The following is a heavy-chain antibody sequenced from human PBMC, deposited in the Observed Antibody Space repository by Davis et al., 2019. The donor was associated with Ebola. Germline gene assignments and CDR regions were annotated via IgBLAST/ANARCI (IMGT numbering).Heavy chain of an antibody. CDR2: IYYSGST. Sequence: MPSETLSLTCTVSGGSISSYYWSWIRQPPGKGLEWIGYIYYSGSTNYNPSLKTRVTMSVDTSKNQFSLKLSSVTAADTAMYYCARHQGAYYSDYWGQGTLVTVS. CDR3: ARHQGAYYSDY. V-gene: IGHV4-59*08. CDR1: GGSISSYY. D-gene: IGHD3-10*01. J-gene: IGHJ4*02.